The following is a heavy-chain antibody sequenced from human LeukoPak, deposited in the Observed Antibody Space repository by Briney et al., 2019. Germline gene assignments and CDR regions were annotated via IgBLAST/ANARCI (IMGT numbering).Heavy chain of an antibody. J-gene: IGHJ4*02. CDR2: ISGSDGGT. CDR3: AKVETSGGANCYALDY. D-gene: IGHD2-2*01. V-gene: IGHV3-23*01. CDR1: GFTFSSYV. Sequence: PGGSLRLSCAASGFTFSSYVMTWVRQAPDKGLEWVSAISGSDGGTYYADSVKGRFTISRDDSQNTLYPQMNSLSAEDTAVYYCAKVETSGGANCYALDYWGQGTLVTVSS.